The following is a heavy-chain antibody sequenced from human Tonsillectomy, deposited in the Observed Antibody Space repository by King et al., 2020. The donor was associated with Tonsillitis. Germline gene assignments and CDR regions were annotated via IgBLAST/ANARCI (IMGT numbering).Heavy chain of an antibody. Sequence: VQLQESGPGLVKPSETLSLTCTVSGGSISSYYWSWIRQPPGKGLEWMGYIYYSGSTNYNPSLQSRVTISVDTSKNQFSLKLSTVTAADTAVYYCARLGGYSYGFPYYFDYWGQGTLVTVSS. CDR1: GGSISSYY. CDR3: ARLGGYSYGFPYYFDY. V-gene: IGHV4-59*08. D-gene: IGHD5-18*01. J-gene: IGHJ4*02. CDR2: IYYSGST.